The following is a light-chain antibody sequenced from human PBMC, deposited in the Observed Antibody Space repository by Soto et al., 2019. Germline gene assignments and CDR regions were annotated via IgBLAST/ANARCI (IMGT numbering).Light chain of an antibody. CDR2: VAS. V-gene: IGKV1-39*01. CDR1: DKMSRY. Sequence: DIQLIQSPSSLSASVGDRVTITCRANDKMSRYLNWYQQKPGKAPKLLIYVASNLQSGVPSRFSGSGSGADFILTISSLQPEDSATYYCQQSYSTPRTFGQGTKVEVK. J-gene: IGKJ1*01. CDR3: QQSYSTPRT.